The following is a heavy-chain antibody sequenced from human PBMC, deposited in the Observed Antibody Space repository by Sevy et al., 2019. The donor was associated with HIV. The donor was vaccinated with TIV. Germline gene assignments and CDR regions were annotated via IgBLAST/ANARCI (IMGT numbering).Heavy chain of an antibody. D-gene: IGHD1-1*01. V-gene: IGHV5-51*01. J-gene: IGHJ6*02. CDR1: GYRFTDYW. Sequence: GESLKISCKASGYRFTDYWIGWVRQMPGKGLEWMGIIYPGDSGTTYSRSFQGQVTISVDKSINTAYLQWSSLKASDTAIFYCARGARGTLPSYYYYPMDVWGQGTTVTVSS. CDR3: ARGARGTLPSYYYYPMDV. CDR2: IYPGDSGT.